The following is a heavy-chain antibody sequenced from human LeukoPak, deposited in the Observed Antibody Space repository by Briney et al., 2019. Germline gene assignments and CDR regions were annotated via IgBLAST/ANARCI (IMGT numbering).Heavy chain of an antibody. D-gene: IGHD3-22*01. CDR2: IYPGDSDT. CDR1: GYSFTSYW. CDR3: ARQAYYCDSSGYYYPDYYYGMDV. J-gene: IGHJ6*02. V-gene: IGHV5-51*01. Sequence: GESLKISCKGSGYSFTSYWIGWVRQMPGKGLEWMGIIYPGDSDTRYSPSFQGQVTISADKSISTAYLQWSSLKASDTAMYYCARQAYYCDSSGYYYPDYYYGMDVWGQGTTVTVSS.